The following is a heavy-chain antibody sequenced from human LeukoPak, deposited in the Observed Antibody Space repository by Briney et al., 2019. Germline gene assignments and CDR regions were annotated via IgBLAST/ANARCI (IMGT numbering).Heavy chain of an antibody. CDR1: GGSISTHY. CDR2: VLYSGST. Sequence: SETLSLTCTVSGGSISTHYWTWVRQPPGKGLEWIGYVLYSGSTGYNPSLKSRVTISIDTSKSQFSLSLSSVSAADTAVYYCARDVSRGVDSWGQGTLVTVSS. CDR3: ARDVSRGVDS. D-gene: IGHD3-10*01. J-gene: IGHJ5*01. V-gene: IGHV4-59*11.